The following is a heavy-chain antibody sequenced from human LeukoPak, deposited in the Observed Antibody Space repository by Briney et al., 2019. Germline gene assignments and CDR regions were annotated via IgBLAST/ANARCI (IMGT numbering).Heavy chain of an antibody. D-gene: IGHD3-9*01. Sequence: GGSLRLSCAASGFTFSDYYMSWIRQAPGKGLEWVSAISGSGGSTYYADSVKGRFTISRDNSKNTLYLQMNSLRAEDTAVYYCARSTGSVPDYWGQGTLVTVSS. V-gene: IGHV3-23*01. CDR3: ARSTGSVPDY. CDR1: GFTFSDYY. CDR2: ISGSGGST. J-gene: IGHJ4*02.